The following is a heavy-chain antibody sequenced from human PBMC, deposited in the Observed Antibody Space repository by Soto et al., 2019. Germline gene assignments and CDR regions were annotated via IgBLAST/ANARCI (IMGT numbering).Heavy chain of an antibody. CDR2: IRNKANNYIT. CDR1: GFTFSDHY. Sequence: EGSLRLSCAASGFTFSDHYMDWARQAPGKGLEWVGRIRNKANNYITHYGASVKGGITISRDDSKNSLYLQMNSLNTGDTAVYFCARVPVVMNAIQGAYFDQWGQGTLVTVSS. V-gene: IGHV3-72*01. J-gene: IGHJ4*02. D-gene: IGHD2-21*01. CDR3: ARVPVVMNAIQGAYFDQ.